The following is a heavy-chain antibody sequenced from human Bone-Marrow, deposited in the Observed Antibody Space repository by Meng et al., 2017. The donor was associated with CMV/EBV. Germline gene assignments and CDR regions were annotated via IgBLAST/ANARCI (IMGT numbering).Heavy chain of an antibody. CDR1: GGSITSGTSS. D-gene: IGHD2-15*01. CDR3: ARTVLRSPAAMDV. J-gene: IGHJ6*02. V-gene: IGHV4-30-4*01. CDR2: LFDDERV. Sequence: SGGSITSGTSSWNWIRQPPGKGLEWIGHLFDDERVYYNSSLKSRVTISVDTSKNQLSLNVNSLTAADTAVYFCARTVLRSPAAMDVWGQGTTVTVSS.